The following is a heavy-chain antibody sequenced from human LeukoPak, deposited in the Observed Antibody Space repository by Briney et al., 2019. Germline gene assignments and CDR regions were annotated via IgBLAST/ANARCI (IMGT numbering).Heavy chain of an antibody. J-gene: IGHJ6*02. CDR3: TRGLMDYDVSTGLHHYYMDV. CDR2: ISGSGGST. V-gene: IGHV3-23*01. CDR1: GFTFSSYA. Sequence: GGSLRLSCAASGFTFSSYAMSWVRQAPGKGLEWVSAISGSGGSTYYADSVRGRFTISRDNAKNTLYLQMNTLRVEDTAVYYCTRGLMDYDVSTGLHHYYMDVWGQGTTVTVSS. D-gene: IGHD3-9*01.